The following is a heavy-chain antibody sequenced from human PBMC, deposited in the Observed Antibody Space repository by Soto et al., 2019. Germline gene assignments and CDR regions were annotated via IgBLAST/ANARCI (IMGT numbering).Heavy chain of an antibody. V-gene: IGHV3-72*01. CDR3: TRGLLGGAPSYTFHGMDV. D-gene: IGHD1-26*01. CDR2: SRNRVNSHTT. Sequence: EVQLVESGGGLVQPGGSLRLSCAASGFTFSDHYMDWVRQAPGKGLEWVARSRNRVNSHTTEYAASVKGRFTISRDESKSTLYLQTNSLKTEDTAVYYCTRGLLGGAPSYTFHGMDVWGQGTTVTVSS. J-gene: IGHJ6*01. CDR1: GFTFSDHY.